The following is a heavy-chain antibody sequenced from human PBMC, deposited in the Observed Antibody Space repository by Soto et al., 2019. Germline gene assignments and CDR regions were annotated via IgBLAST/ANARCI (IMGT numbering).Heavy chain of an antibody. CDR1: GGSFSGYY. D-gene: IGHD2-2*01. V-gene: IGHV4-34*01. Sequence: SETLSLTCAVYGGSFSGYYWSWIRQPPGKGLEWIGEINHSGSTNYNPSLKSRVTISVDTSKNQFSLKLSSVTAADTAVYYCARGLYRKYYYYYYMDVWGKGTTVTVSS. CDR2: INHSGST. J-gene: IGHJ6*03. CDR3: ARGLYRKYYYYYYMDV.